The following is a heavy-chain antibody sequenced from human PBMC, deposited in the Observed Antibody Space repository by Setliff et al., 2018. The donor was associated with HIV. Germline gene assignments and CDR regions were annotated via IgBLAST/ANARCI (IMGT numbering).Heavy chain of an antibody. V-gene: IGHV3-13*01. D-gene: IGHD6-13*01. J-gene: IGHJ4*02. CDR1: GFAFSDYD. CDR3: ARSRAAGFDY. CDR2: IGTGGDT. Sequence: PGGSLRLSCATSGFAFSDYDFHWVRQVTGEGLEWVSAIGTGGDTYYADSVKGRFTISRENAKNSIYLQMNSLRAEDTAVYYCARSRAAGFDYWGQGTLVTVSS.